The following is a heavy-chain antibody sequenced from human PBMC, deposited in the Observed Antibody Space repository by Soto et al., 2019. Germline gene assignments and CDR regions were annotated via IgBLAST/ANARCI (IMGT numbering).Heavy chain of an antibody. CDR2: RSYSGST. CDR1: GGSISSGDYY. J-gene: IGHJ5*02. Sequence: SETLSLTCTVSGGSISSGDYYWSWVRQHPGKGLEWIGYRSYSGSTYYNPSLKSRVTIVVDTSRNQFSLRLSSVTAADTAVYYCAREGGLAYCGGDCLYNWFDPWGQGTLVTVSA. V-gene: IGHV4-31*03. D-gene: IGHD2-21*02. CDR3: AREGGLAYCGGDCLYNWFDP.